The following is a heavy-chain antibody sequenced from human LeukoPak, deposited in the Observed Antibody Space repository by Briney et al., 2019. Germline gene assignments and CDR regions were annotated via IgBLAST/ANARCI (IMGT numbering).Heavy chain of an antibody. D-gene: IGHD5-24*01. CDR3: ARHEEEEGYNAKTFHY. CDR1: GGSISGSNYY. CDR2: IYYSGRT. J-gene: IGHJ4*02. Sequence: PSETLSLTCTVSGGSISGSNYYWGWIRQPPGMGLEWIGSIYYSGRTYYNPSLKSRVTISVDTSNNHFSLRLSSVTAADTAVYYCARHEEEEGYNAKTFHYWGQGTLVTVSS. V-gene: IGHV4-39*01.